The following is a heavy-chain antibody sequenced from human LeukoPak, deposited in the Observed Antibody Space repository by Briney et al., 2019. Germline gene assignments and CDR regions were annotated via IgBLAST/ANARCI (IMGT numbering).Heavy chain of an antibody. D-gene: IGHD6-13*01. J-gene: IGHJ6*02. CDR2: ISAYNGNT. CDR3: ARDPLRSTWSTYYNALDV. CDR1: GYSFTAFY. V-gene: IGHV1-18*04. Sequence: ASVKVSCKTSGYSFTAFYIHWVRQAPGQGLEWMGWISAYNGNTDYAQKLQGRVTMTTDTSTSTAYMELRSLTSDDTAVYYCARDPLRSTWSTYYNALDVWGQGTTVTVSS.